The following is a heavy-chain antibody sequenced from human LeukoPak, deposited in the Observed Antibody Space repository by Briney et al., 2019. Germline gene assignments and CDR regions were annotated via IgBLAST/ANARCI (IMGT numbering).Heavy chain of an antibody. CDR1: GGSISSGTYY. Sequence: SETLSLTCTVSGGSISSGTYYWTWIRQPAGKGLEWIGRIYTTRSTNYNPSLKSRVTMSTDTSKNQFSPKLSSVTAADTAVYYCARVTTGGYYNCWGQGTLVTVSS. D-gene: IGHD3-22*01. J-gene: IGHJ4*02. V-gene: IGHV4-61*02. CDR2: IYTTRST. CDR3: ARVTTGGYYNC.